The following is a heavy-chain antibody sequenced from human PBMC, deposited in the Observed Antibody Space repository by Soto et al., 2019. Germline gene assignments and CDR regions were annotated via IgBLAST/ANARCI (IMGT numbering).Heavy chain of an antibody. CDR3: ATSYGSGYRAFDY. V-gene: IGHV1-69*02. CDR1: GDTFSFYT. Sequence: QVQLVQSGAELKKPGSSVKVSCKASGDTFSFYTINWVRQAPGLGLEWMGRVNPILSMSNYAQKFQGRVTMTADNSTSTDYMELRSLRSEDTAFYYCATSYGSGYRAFDYWGQGALVTVSS. CDR2: VNPILSMS. J-gene: IGHJ4*02. D-gene: IGHD3-10*01.